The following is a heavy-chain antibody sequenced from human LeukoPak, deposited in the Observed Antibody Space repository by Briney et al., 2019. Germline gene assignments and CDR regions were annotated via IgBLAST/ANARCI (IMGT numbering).Heavy chain of an antibody. CDR2: IYYSGST. V-gene: IGHV4-59*01. D-gene: IGHD2-2*03. Sequence: SETLSLTCTVSGGSISSYSWSWIWQPPGKGLEWIGYIYYSGSTNYNPSLKSRVTISVDTSKNQFSLKLSSVTAADTAVYYCARERLDIVVVPAAKPYYYYMDVWGKGTTVTVSS. J-gene: IGHJ6*03. CDR3: ARERLDIVVVPAAKPYYYYMDV. CDR1: GGSISSYS.